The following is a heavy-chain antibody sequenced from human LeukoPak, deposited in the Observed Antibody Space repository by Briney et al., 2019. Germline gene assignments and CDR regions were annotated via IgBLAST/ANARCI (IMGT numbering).Heavy chain of an antibody. CDR1: GFTFSSYA. V-gene: IGHV3-23*01. Sequence: GGSLRLSCAASGFTFSSYAMNWVRQAPGKGLEWVSAISGTGATTYYAESVKGRFTISRDNSKNTLYVQMNSLRAEETAVYYCARTARWPTPFDFWGQGTLVTVSS. D-gene: IGHD4-23*01. CDR3: ARTARWPTPFDF. CDR2: ISGTGATT. J-gene: IGHJ5*01.